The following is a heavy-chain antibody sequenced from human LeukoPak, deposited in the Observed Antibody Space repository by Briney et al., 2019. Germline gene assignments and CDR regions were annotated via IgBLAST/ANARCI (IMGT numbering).Heavy chain of an antibody. CDR3: AREGELYSRYWFDP. CDR1: GFMFSTYS. Sequence: GGSLRLSCAAPGFMFSTYSMNWVRQAPGKGLEWVSYISSGSTTIYYADSVKGRFTISRDNAKNSLYLQMNSLRDEDTAVYYCAREGELYSRYWFDPWGQGTLVTVSS. CDR2: ISSGSTTI. V-gene: IGHV3-48*02. J-gene: IGHJ5*02. D-gene: IGHD1-7*01.